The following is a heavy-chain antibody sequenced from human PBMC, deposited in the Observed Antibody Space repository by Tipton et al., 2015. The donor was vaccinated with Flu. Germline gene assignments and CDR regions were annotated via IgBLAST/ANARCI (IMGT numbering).Heavy chain of an antibody. D-gene: IGHD3-22*01. J-gene: IGHJ3*02. Sequence: QLVQSGGGLIQPGGSLRLSCAASGFTVSNNYMSWVRQARGKGLEWVSVIYSGGSTYYANSVKGRFTISRDNSKNTLFLHRNSLRAEDTAVYYCATTYYLGYYLDAFDIWGQGTMVTVSS. V-gene: IGHV3-53*01. CDR1: GFTVSNNY. CDR2: IYSGGST. CDR3: ATTYYLGYYLDAFDI.